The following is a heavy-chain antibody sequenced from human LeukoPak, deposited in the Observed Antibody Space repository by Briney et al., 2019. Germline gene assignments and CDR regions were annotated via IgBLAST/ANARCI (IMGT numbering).Heavy chain of an antibody. V-gene: IGHV6-1*01. CDR1: GDSVSSIRAS. CDR3: SRSDGASGFDY. J-gene: IGHJ4*02. Sequence: SQTLSLTCAISGDSVSSIRASWTWIRQSPSRGLEWLGRTYYRSKWYNDYAVSLKSRISINPDASKNQFSLQLNSVTPEDTAVYYCSRSDGASGFDYWGQGTLVTVSS. D-gene: IGHD5-24*01. CDR2: TYYRSKWYN.